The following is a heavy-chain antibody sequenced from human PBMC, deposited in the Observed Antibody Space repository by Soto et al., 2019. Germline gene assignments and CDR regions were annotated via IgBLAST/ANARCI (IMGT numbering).Heavy chain of an antibody. J-gene: IGHJ6*03. Sequence: SETLSLTCTVSGGSISSYYWSWIRQPPGKGLEWIGYIYYSGSTNYNPSLKSRVTISVDTSKNQFSLKLSSVTAADTAVYYCARLMNGVGSYYYYYSYMDGWGKGTTVTVSS. D-gene: IGHD3-10*01. V-gene: IGHV4-59*08. CDR2: IYYSGST. CDR3: ARLMNGVGSYYYYYSYMDG. CDR1: GGSISSYY.